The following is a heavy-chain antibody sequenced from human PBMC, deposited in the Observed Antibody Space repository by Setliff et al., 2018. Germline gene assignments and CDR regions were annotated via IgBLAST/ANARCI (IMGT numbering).Heavy chain of an antibody. Sequence: EASVKVSCKASGYTFSDYGISWVRLAPGQGLEWMGWISPYTGKTFYAPQFEDRVIMTTDTSTNTAYMDLRSLRSDGTAVYYCERLVRYCTATSCQRTSGDDLWGQGTLVTVSS. D-gene: IGHD2-2*01. CDR2: ISPYTGKT. V-gene: IGHV1-18*01. CDR1: GYTFSDYG. J-gene: IGHJ4*02. CDR3: ERLVRYCTATSCQRTSGDDL.